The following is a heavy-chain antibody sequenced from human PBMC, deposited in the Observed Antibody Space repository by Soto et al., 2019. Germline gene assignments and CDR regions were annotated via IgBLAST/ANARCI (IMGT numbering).Heavy chain of an antibody. Sequence: QVQLVESGGGVVQPGRSLSLSCAASGFTFSSYGMHWVRQAPGKGLEWVAVISYDGSNKYYADSVKGRFTISRDNSKNTLYLQMNSLRAEDTAVYSGAKERDGSNYLFDYWGQGTLVTVSS. J-gene: IGHJ4*02. V-gene: IGHV3-30*18. CDR2: ISYDGSNK. CDR3: AKERDGSNYLFDY. D-gene: IGHD5-12*01. CDR1: GFTFSSYG.